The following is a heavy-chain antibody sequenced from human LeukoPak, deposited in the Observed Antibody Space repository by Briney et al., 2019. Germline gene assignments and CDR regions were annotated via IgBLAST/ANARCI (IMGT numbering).Heavy chain of an antibody. V-gene: IGHV1-69*13. Sequence: SVKVSCKASGGTFSSYAISWVRQAPGQGLEWMGGITPIFGTANYAQKFQGRVTITADESTSTAYMELSSLRSEDTAVYYCARDGAAMTFYYMDVWGKGTTVTVSS. CDR2: ITPIFGTA. CDR1: GGTFSSYA. CDR3: ARDGAAMTFYYMDV. D-gene: IGHD5-18*01. J-gene: IGHJ6*03.